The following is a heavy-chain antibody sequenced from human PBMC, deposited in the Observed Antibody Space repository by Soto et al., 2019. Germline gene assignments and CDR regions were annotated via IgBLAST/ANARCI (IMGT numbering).Heavy chain of an antibody. J-gene: IGHJ6*02. CDR1: GYTFTSYS. D-gene: IGHD6-19*01. CDR3: ARDWDNSGWGGGRGMDV. Sequence: QVQLVQSGAEVKTPGASVKVSCKASGYTFTSYSISWMRQAPGQGLEWMGWINAFNGNTNYAPKFQGRVTMTTDTSTSIVYMALRSLRSDDTAVYYSARDWDNSGWGGGRGMDVWGQGTTVIVSS. CDR2: INAFNGNT. V-gene: IGHV1-18*01.